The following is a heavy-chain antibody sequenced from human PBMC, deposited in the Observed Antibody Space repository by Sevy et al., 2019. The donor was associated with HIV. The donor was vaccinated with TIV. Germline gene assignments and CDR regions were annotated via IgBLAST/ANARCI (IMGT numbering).Heavy chain of an antibody. V-gene: IGHV3-21*01. CDR3: ARPYGSGSWEAFDV. J-gene: IGHJ3*01. Sequence: GGSLRLSCAASGFTFTTYTMNWVRQAPGKGLEWVSSITSSSNYIYYADSVKGRFTISRENAKDSVYLQMNSLGAEDTAVYYCARPYGSGSWEAFDVWGQGTMVTVSS. CDR1: GFTFTTYT. CDR2: ITSSSNYI. D-gene: IGHD3-10*01.